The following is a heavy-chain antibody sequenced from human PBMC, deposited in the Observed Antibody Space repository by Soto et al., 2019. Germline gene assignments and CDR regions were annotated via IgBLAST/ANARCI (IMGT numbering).Heavy chain of an antibody. CDR2: MSWGGGST. D-gene: IGHD2-15*01. V-gene: IGHV3-43*01. CDR3: AKSGAGGFEY. J-gene: IGHJ4*02. CDR1: GFTVDAYT. Sequence: PRLSCAASGFTVDAYTMHWVSQAPEQGLEGVSSMSWGGGSTHYADSVKGRFTISRDNSKNSLYLQMNSLRTEDTALYYCAKSGAGGFEYWGQGTRVTVSS.